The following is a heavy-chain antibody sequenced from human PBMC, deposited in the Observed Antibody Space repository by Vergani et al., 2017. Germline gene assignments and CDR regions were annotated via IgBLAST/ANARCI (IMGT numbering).Heavy chain of an antibody. CDR1: GGSISSGGYY. D-gene: IGHD2-2*01. J-gene: IGHJ3*02. V-gene: IGHV4-31*03. CDR2: IYYSGST. CDR3: ARTYPAPEDAFDI. Sequence: QVQLQESGPGLVTPSQTLSLTCTVSGGSISSGGYYWSWIRQHPGKGLEWIGYIYYSGSTYYNPSLKSRVTISVHTSKHQFSMKRISVTAADTAVYYCARTYPAPEDAFDIWGQGTMVTVSS.